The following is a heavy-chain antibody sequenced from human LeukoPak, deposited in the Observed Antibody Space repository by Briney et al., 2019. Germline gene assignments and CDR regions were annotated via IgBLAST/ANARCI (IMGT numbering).Heavy chain of an antibody. D-gene: IGHD1-26*01. V-gene: IGHV3-30-3*01. CDR2: ISYDGSNK. CDR1: GVTFSSHA. Sequence: GRSLRLSCAASGVTFSSHAMHWVRQAPGKGLEGVAVISYDGSNKNYVDSVKGRFTVSRDNSKNTLDLQMNSLRAEDSAVYYCARDMSGRYQIDYWGQGTLATVSS. CDR3: ARDMSGRYQIDY. J-gene: IGHJ4*02.